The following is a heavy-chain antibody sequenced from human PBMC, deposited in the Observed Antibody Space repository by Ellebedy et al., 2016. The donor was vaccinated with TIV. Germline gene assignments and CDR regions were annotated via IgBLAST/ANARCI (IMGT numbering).Heavy chain of an antibody. CDR3: VREGLGGSFDI. J-gene: IGHJ3*02. D-gene: IGHD3-10*01. CDR2: IHSDGSIT. V-gene: IGHV3-74*01. Sequence: GESLKISCAASGFIFSHYWMHWVRQAPGKGLVWVSRIHSDGSITWYAEFVRDRFTVSRDNGKNPLSLEMNSLRAEDTAVYYCVREGLGGSFDIWGLGTMVTVSS. CDR1: GFIFSHYW.